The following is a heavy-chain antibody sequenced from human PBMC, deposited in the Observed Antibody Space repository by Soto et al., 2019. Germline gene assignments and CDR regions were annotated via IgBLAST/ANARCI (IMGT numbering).Heavy chain of an antibody. CDR3: ERPDYGEYVLGY. CDR2: ISAYNGNT. D-gene: IGHD4-17*01. J-gene: IGHJ4*02. V-gene: IGHV1-18*04. CDR1: GYTFTSYG. Sequence: ASVKVSCKASGYTFTSYGISWVRQAPGQGLEWMGWISAYNGNTNYAQKFQGRVTMTRDTSTSTVYMELSSLRSEETAVYYCERPDYGEYVLGYWGQGTLVTVSS.